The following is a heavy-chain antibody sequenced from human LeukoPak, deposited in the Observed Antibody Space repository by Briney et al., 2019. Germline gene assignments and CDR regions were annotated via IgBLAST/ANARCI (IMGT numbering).Heavy chain of an antibody. CDR3: VTHYCSKTACFPWVRGELDY. CDR2: ISASGGDT. CDR1: GFTFSIYA. Sequence: GGSLRLSCAASGFTFSIYAMNWVRQAPGKGLEWVLGISASGGDTDYAESVEGRFTISRDNSKNTLYLQMNSLRAEDTAVYYCVTHYCSKTACFPWVRGELDYWGQGALVTVSS. J-gene: IGHJ4*02. V-gene: IGHV3-23*01. D-gene: IGHD4-23*01.